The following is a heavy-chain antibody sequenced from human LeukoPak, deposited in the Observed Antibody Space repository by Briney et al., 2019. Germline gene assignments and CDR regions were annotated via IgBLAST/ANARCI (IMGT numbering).Heavy chain of an antibody. J-gene: IGHJ6*03. V-gene: IGHV3-30-3*01. CDR1: GFIFRTYA. CDR3: TRGGGNSSSYMDV. CDR2: ISYDGNKK. D-gene: IGHD6-6*01. Sequence: PGGSLRLSCAASGFIFRTYAMHWVRQAPGKGLEWVAVISYDGNKKYHADSVKGRFTISRDNSKNTLFLQMNSLRIDDTAVYYCTRGGGNSSSYMDVWGKGTTVTVSS.